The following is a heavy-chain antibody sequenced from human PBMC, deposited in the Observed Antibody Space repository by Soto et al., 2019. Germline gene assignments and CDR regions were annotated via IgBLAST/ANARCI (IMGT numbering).Heavy chain of an antibody. CDR1: GFTFDDYA. D-gene: IGHD6-19*01. CDR2: ISWNSGSI. V-gene: IGHV3-9*01. CDR3: AQVRKWLALIGYFDY. Sequence: EVQLVESGGGLVQPGRSLRLSCAASGFTFDDYAMHWVRQAPGKGLEWVSGISWNSGSIGYADSVKGRFTISRDNAKNSLYLQMNSLRAEDTALYYCAQVRKWLALIGYFDYWGQGTLVNVSS. J-gene: IGHJ4*02.